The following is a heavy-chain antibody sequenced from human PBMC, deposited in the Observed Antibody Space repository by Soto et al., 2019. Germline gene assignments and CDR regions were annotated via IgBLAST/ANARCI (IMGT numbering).Heavy chain of an antibody. J-gene: IGHJ3*02. D-gene: IGHD6-13*01. CDR3: ARTVKGSSWYFAFDI. Sequence: GASVKVSCKASGYTFTGYYMHWVRQAPGQGLEWMGWINPNSGGTNYAQKFQGWVTMTRDTSISTAYMELSRLRSDDTAVYYCARTVKGSSWYFAFDIWGQGTMVTVSS. V-gene: IGHV1-2*04. CDR1: GYTFTGYY. CDR2: INPNSGGT.